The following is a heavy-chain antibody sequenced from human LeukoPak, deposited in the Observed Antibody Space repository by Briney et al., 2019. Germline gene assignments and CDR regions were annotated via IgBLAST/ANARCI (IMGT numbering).Heavy chain of an antibody. D-gene: IGHD1-26*01. CDR2: ISGSGGST. J-gene: IGHJ4*02. Sequence: GGSLRLSCAASGFTFSSYAMSWVRQAPGKGLEWVSAISGSGGSTYYADSVKGRFTISRDNSKNTLYLQMNSLRAEDTAVYYCAKDPSPIIVGATPFDYWGQGTLVTVSS. V-gene: IGHV3-23*01. CDR3: AKDPSPIIVGATPFDY. CDR1: GFTFSSYA.